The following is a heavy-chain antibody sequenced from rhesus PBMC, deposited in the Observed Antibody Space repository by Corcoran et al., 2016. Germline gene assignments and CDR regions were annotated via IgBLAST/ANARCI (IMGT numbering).Heavy chain of an antibody. CDR3: ARDGVLKTFDV. J-gene: IGHJ5-1*01. CDR1: GGSISGYYY. Sequence: QVKLQPWGDGLMKPSENLSLPCAVYGGSISGYYYWSWIRQAPGKGLEWIGKINGNDANTTYSPSPMQRVTISKDSSKSQFSLKVSSVTAAATAVYYCARDGVLKTFDVWGPGVLVTVSS. CDR2: INGNDANT. V-gene: IGHV4-73*01. D-gene: IGHD3-22*01.